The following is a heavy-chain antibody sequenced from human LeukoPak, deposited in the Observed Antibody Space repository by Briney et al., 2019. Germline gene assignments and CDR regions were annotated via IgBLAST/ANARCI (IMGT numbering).Heavy chain of an antibody. J-gene: IGHJ3*02. V-gene: IGHV1-2*02. CDR2: LNPNSGDT. Sequence: ASVKVSCKASGYNFTAYYTHWVRQAPGQGLEWMGWLNPNSGDTDYAQKFQVRVTTTRDTSISTAYLEVFTLRSDDTAVYYCARDLSLGGYNYGNDAFDIWGQGTMVTVSS. CDR3: ARDLSLGGYNYGNDAFDI. CDR1: GYNFTAYY. D-gene: IGHD5-18*01.